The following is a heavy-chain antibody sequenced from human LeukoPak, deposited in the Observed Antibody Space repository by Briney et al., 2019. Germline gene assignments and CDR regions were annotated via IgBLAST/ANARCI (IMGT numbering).Heavy chain of an antibody. D-gene: IGHD3-10*01. Sequence: GGSLRLSCSASGFTFSSYWMSWVRQAPGKGLEWVANIKQDGSEKYYVDSVKGRFTISRDNAKNSLYLQMNSVRAEDTAVYYCARDGTWFGDAFDIWGQGTMVTVSS. CDR3: ARDGTWFGDAFDI. V-gene: IGHV3-7*01. CDR1: GFTFSSYW. J-gene: IGHJ3*02. CDR2: IKQDGSEK.